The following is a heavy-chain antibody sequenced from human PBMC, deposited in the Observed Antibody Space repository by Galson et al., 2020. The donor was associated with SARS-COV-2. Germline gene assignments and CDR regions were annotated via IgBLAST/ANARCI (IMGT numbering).Heavy chain of an antibody. Sequence: GGSLRLSCAVSGFAFSIYSMNWVRQAPGKGLEWVSYISSSGSTIFYADSVKGRFTISRDNAKNSLYLQMNSLRPEDTAVYYCAREGVPATMREIRDYYYYAMDVWGQGTTVTVSS. CDR1: GFAFSIYS. D-gene: IGHD2-2*01. J-gene: IGHJ6*02. CDR2: ISSSGSTI. CDR3: AREGVPATMREIRDYYYYAMDV. V-gene: IGHV3-48*01.